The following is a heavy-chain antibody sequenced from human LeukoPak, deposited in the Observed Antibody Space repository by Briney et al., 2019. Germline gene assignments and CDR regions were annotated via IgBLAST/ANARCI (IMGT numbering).Heavy chain of an antibody. CDR3: ARGAMVRGANYYFDY. CDR1: GFAFGDYG. CDR2: IRSMAHGGTT. Sequence: GGSLRLSCTASGFAFGDYGMTWVRQAPGKGLEWVSFIRSMAHGGTTEYAASVKDRFTISRDDSKGIAYLQMSSLKTGDTAVYYCARGAMVRGANYYFDYWGQGALVTVSS. D-gene: IGHD3-10*01. J-gene: IGHJ4*02. V-gene: IGHV3-49*04.